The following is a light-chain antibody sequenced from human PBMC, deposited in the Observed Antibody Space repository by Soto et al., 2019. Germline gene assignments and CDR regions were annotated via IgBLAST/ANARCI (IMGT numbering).Light chain of an antibody. V-gene: IGLV2-14*01. CDR2: DVS. J-gene: IGLJ2*01. Sequence: QSALTQPASVSGSPGQSITISCTGTSSDVGGYNYVSWYQQHPGKAPKIMIYDVSNRPSGVSNRFSGSKSGNTASLTISGLQAEDEADYYCSAYTSSSFGVVFGGGTQLTVL. CDR3: SAYTSSSFGVV. CDR1: SSDVGGYNY.